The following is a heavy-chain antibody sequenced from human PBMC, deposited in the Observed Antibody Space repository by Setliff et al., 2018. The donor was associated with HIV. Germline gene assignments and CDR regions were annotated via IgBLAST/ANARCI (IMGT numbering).Heavy chain of an antibody. V-gene: IGHV1-2*02. D-gene: IGHD5-12*01. Sequence: ASVKVSCKASGYTFSGYYLHWVRRAPGQRLEWMGWINPNSGATNYAQSFQGRVTMTRDTSISTAYMDLSSLTSDDTAVYFCARDTSATIRPLFDYWGQETPVTVSS. J-gene: IGHJ4*02. CDR1: GYTFSGYY. CDR3: ARDTSATIRPLFDY. CDR2: INPNSGAT.